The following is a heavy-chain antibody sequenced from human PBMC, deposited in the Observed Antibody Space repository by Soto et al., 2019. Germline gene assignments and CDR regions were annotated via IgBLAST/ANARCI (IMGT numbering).Heavy chain of an antibody. Sequence: ASVKVSCKASGYTFTSYYMHWGRQAPGQGLEWMGIINPSGGSTSYAQKFQGRVTMTRDTSTSTVYMELSSLRSEDTAVYYCASYGSGSYDFDYWGQGTLVTVSS. J-gene: IGHJ4*02. D-gene: IGHD3-10*01. V-gene: IGHV1-46*01. CDR1: GYTFTSYY. CDR3: ASYGSGSYDFDY. CDR2: INPSGGST.